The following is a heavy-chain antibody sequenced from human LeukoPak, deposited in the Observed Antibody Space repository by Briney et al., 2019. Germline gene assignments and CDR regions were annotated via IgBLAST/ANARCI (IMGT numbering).Heavy chain of an antibody. CDR2: INHSGST. D-gene: IGHD3-10*01. J-gene: IGHJ4*02. CDR1: GGSFNGYY. CDR3: ARRRSSGSYYGIDY. Sequence: SETLSLTCAVYGGSFNGYYWSWIRQPPGKGLEWIGEINHSGSTNYNPSLKSRVTISVDTSKNQFSLKLSSVTAADTAVYYCARRRSSGSYYGIDYWGQGTLVTVSS. V-gene: IGHV4-34*01.